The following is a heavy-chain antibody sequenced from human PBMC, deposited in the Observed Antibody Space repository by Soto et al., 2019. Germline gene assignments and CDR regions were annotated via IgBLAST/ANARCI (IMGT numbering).Heavy chain of an antibody. V-gene: IGHV4-34*01. CDR3: ARVSGIYYYGIDV. D-gene: IGHD3-10*01. Sequence: PSETLSLTCAVYGGSFSDYYWSWIRQPPGKGLEWIGEINHSGSANYNPSLKSRVTISVDTSKNQFSLKLSSVTAADTAVYYCARVSGIYYYGIDVWGQGTTVTVSS. CDR2: INHSGSA. J-gene: IGHJ6*02. CDR1: GGSFSDYY.